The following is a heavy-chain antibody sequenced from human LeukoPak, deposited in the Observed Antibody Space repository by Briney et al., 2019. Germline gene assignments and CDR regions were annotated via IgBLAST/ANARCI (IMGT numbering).Heavy chain of an antibody. V-gene: IGHV3-53*01. CDR1: GFTVSSNY. D-gene: IGHD5-18*01. Sequence: GGSLRLSCAASGFTVSSNYMSWVRQAPGKGLEWVSVIYSGGNTYYADSVKGRFTISRDNSKNTLYLQMNSLRAEDTAVYYCAREGRGYSYGSPYYFDYWGQGTLVTVSS. CDR2: IYSGGNT. J-gene: IGHJ4*02. CDR3: AREGRGYSYGSPYYFDY.